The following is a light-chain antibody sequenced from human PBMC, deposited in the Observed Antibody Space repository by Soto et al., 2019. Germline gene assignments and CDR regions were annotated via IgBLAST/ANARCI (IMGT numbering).Light chain of an antibody. CDR1: QSFGSS. J-gene: IGKJ3*01. Sequence: EVVLTQSPATLSLSPGETATLSCRASQSFGSSLAWYQQKPGQAPRLLIHHASTRAAGIPARFSGSGSGTDFSLTISSLEPEEFAVYYCHQRGIWPHTFGPGTKEDIK. CDR3: HQRGIWPHT. CDR2: HAS. V-gene: IGKV3-11*01.